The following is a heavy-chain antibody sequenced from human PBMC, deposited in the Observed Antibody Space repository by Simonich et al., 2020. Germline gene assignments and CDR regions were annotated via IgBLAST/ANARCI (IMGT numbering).Heavy chain of an antibody. CDR3: AHRRGFFDY. CDR2: IYWNDDK. Sequence: QITLKESGPTLVKPTQTLTLTCTFSGFSLSTRGVGVGWIRQPPGKALEWLALIYWNDDKRYRPSLKSRLTITKDTSKNQVVLTMTNMDPVDTATYYCAHRRGFFDYWGQGTLVTVSS. J-gene: IGHJ4*02. CDR1: GFSLSTRGVG. V-gene: IGHV2-5*01.